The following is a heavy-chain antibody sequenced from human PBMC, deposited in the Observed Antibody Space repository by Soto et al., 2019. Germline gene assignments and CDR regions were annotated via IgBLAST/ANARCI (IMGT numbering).Heavy chain of an antibody. CDR3: EKDLMGRSRRIAADGAFDY. CDR1: GFTFSSSA. Sequence: EVQLLESGGGLVQPGGSLRLSCAASGFTFSSSAMSWVRQAPGKGLEWVSGISGSGGSTDYADSVKGRFTISRDNSKNTMYIQMNSLRAEDKAVYSCEKDLMGRSRRIAADGAFDYWGQGTLVTVSS. D-gene: IGHD6-13*01. J-gene: IGHJ4*02. V-gene: IGHV3-23*01. CDR2: ISGSGGST.